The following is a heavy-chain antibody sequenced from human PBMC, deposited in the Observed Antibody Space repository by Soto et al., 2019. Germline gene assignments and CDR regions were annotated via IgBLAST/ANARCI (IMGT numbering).Heavy chain of an antibody. CDR2: INHSGST. D-gene: IGHD3-10*01. J-gene: IGHJ4*02. V-gene: IGHV4-34*01. CDR1: GGSFSGFY. Sequence: SEPLSLPCAVFGGSFSGFYWSWIRQPPGKGLEWIGEINHSGSTNYNPSLKSRVTISVDTSKNQFSLKLSSVTAADTAVYYCARGRFGPIDYWGQGTLVTVSS. CDR3: ARGRFGPIDY.